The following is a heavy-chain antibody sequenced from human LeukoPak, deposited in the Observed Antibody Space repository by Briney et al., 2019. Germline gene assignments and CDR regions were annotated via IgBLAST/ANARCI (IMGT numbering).Heavy chain of an antibody. V-gene: IGHV4-31*03. D-gene: IGHD2-21*01. CDR3: ARDAIGFHWFDP. Sequence: SETLSLTCTVSGGSISSGGYSWSWIRQHPGKGLEWIGYIYYSGSTYYNPPLKSRVTISVDTSKNQFSLKLSSVTAADTAVYYCARDAIGFHWFDPWGQGTLVTVSS. J-gene: IGHJ5*02. CDR2: IYYSGST. CDR1: GGSISSGGYS.